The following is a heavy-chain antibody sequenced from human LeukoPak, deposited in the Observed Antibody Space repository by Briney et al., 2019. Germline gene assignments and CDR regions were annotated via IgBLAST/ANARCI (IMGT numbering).Heavy chain of an antibody. CDR1: GYTFTGYY. D-gene: IGHD6-19*01. J-gene: IGHJ4*02. V-gene: IGHV1-2*02. CDR2: INPNSGGT. CDR3: ARTSSGWTYFDY. Sequence: ASVKVSCKASGYTFTGYYMHWVRQAPGQGLEWMGWINPNSGGTNYAQKFQGRATMTRDTSISTAYMELSRLRSDDTAVYYCARTSSGWTYFDYWGQGTLVTVSS.